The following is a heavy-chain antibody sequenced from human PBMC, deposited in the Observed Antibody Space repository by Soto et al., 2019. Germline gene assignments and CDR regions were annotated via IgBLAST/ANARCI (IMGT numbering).Heavy chain of an antibody. J-gene: IGHJ4*02. V-gene: IGHV1-18*01. CDR3: AREKYQLLYEGGNGY. CDR2: ISAYNGNT. CDR1: GYTFTSYG. D-gene: IGHD2-2*02. Sequence: WASVKVSCKASGYTFTSYGISWVRQAPGQGLEWMGWISAYNGNTNYAQKLQGRVTMTTDTSTSTAYMELRSLRSDDTAVYYCAREKYQLLYEGGNGYWGQGTLVTVSS.